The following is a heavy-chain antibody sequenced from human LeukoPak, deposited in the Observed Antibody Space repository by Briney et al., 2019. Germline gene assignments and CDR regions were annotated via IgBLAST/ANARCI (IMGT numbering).Heavy chain of an antibody. CDR3: AKDSSSAGTDDY. Sequence: GRSLRLCCAASGFTFSSYGMHWVRQAAGKGLEWVAVISYDGSNKYYADSVKGRFTISRDNSKNTLYLQMNSLRAEDTAVYYCAKDSSSAGTDDYWGQGTLVTVSS. V-gene: IGHV3-30*18. CDR1: GFTFSSYG. D-gene: IGHD6-13*01. J-gene: IGHJ4*02. CDR2: ISYDGSNK.